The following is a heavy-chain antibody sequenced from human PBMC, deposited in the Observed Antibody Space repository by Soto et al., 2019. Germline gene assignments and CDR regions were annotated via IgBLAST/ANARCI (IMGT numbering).Heavy chain of an antibody. J-gene: IGHJ6*02. CDR1: EFTFGSYW. CDR2: IKQDGSEK. V-gene: IGHV3-7*01. D-gene: IGHD5-18*01. CDR3: ARVDTALVHFGMDV. Sequence: GFLRLPCTASEFTFGSYWMSWVRQAPGKGLEWVANIKQDGSEKYYVDSVKGRFTISRDNAKNSLYLQMNSLRAEDTAVYYCARVDTALVHFGMDVWGQGPTVTVSS.